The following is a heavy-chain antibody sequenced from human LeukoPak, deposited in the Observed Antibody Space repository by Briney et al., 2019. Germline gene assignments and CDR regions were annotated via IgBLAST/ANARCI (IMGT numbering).Heavy chain of an antibody. J-gene: IGHJ4*02. Sequence: PGGSLGLSCAASGFTFSSYWMHWVRQAPGKGLVWVSRINSDGSSTSYADSVKGRFTISRDNAKNTLYLQMNSLRAGDTAVYYCARVAAAGKGFDHWGQGTLVTVSS. CDR2: INSDGSST. CDR3: ARVAAAGKGFDH. V-gene: IGHV3-74*01. D-gene: IGHD6-13*01. CDR1: GFTFSSYW.